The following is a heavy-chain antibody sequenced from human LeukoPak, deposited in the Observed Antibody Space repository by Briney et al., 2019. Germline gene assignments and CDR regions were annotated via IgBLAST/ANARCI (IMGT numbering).Heavy chain of an antibody. J-gene: IGHJ4*02. CDR2: ISAYNGNT. CDR1: GYTFTSYG. V-gene: IGHV1-18*01. D-gene: IGHD3-9*01. CDR3: ARGDYDILTGYFLDY. Sequence: ASVKVSCEASGYTFTSYGISWVRQAPGQGLEWMGWISAYNGNTNYAQKLQGRVTMTTDTSTSTAYMELRSLRSDDTAVYYCARGDYDILTGYFLDYWGQGTLVTVSS.